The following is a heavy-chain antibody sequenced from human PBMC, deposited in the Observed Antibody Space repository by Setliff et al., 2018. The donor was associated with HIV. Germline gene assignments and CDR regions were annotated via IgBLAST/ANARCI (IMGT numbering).Heavy chain of an antibody. V-gene: IGHV4-34*01. CDR3: ARVPGYSSGSSYMEV. CDR2: INHSGNT. J-gene: IGHJ6*03. D-gene: IGHD6-19*01. Sequence: SETLSLTCAVYGGSFSGYYWSWIRQPPGKGLEWIGEINHSGNTNYNPSLKSRLIISVDTSKKKFSLKRRSVTAADTAIYYCARVPGYSSGSSYMEVWVKGTTVTVSS. CDR1: GGSFSGYY.